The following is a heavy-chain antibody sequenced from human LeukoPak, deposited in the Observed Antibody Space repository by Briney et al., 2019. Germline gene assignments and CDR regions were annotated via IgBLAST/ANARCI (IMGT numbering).Heavy chain of an antibody. Sequence: GGSLRLSCAASGFTFSSYAMNWVRQAPGKGLAWVSGISGSGGNTYYADSVKGRFTISRDNSKNTLYLQMNSLRAEDTAIYYCAKGVLPTGFDYWGQGTLVTVSS. V-gene: IGHV3-23*01. D-gene: IGHD3-10*01. CDR2: ISGSGGNT. CDR3: AKGVLPTGFDY. CDR1: GFTFSSYA. J-gene: IGHJ4*02.